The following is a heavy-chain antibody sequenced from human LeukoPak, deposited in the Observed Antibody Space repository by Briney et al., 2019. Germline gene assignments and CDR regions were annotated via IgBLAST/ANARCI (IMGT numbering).Heavy chain of an antibody. J-gene: IGHJ4*02. D-gene: IGHD1-26*01. CDR1: GFTFSNAW. CDR3: TTIHELLQHSYFDY. CDR2: IKSKTDGGTT. Sequence: PGGSLRLSCAASGFTFSNAWMSWVRQAPGKGLEWVGRIKSKTDGGTTDYAAPVKGRFTISRDDSKNTLYLQMNSLKTEDTAVYYCTTIHELLQHSYFDYWGQGTLVTVSS. V-gene: IGHV3-15*01.